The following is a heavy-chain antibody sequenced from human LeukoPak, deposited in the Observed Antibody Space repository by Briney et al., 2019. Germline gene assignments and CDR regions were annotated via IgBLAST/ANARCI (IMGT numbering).Heavy chain of an antibody. Sequence: ASVKVSCKASGYTFTGYDMHWVRQAPGQGLEWMGWINPNSGGTNYAQKFQGRVTMTRDTSISTAYMELSRLRSDDTAVYYCARVRYYDTSDYDYWGQGTLVTVSS. CDR3: ARVRYYDTSDYDY. CDR2: INPNSGGT. V-gene: IGHV1-2*02. CDR1: GYTFTGYD. D-gene: IGHD3-22*01. J-gene: IGHJ4*02.